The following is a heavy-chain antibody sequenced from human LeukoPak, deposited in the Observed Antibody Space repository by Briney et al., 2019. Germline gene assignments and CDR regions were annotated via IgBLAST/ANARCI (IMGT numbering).Heavy chain of an antibody. CDR3: ACASYGGYADY. CDR1: GSIFTSYW. Sequence: GESLQISCQGSGSIFTSYWIGWVRQVPGKGLEWMGIIYPGDSDTRYSPSFQGQVTISADKSISTAYLQWSSLKASDTAMYYCACASYGGYADYWGQGTLVTVSS. V-gene: IGHV5-51*01. CDR2: IYPGDSDT. J-gene: IGHJ4*02. D-gene: IGHD5-12*01.